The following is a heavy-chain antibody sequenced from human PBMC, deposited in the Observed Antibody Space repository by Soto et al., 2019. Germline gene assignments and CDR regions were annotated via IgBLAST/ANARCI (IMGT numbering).Heavy chain of an antibody. V-gene: IGHV3-48*03. CDR2: ISSSGSTI. D-gene: IGHD3-3*01. CDR1: GFTFSGSE. CDR3: ARGLTRYSDFWGGGRVFHX. Sequence: GSLRLSCAASGFTFSGSEMNWVRQAPGKGLEWVSYISSSGSTIYYASPVKGRFTISRDNAKNSLYLQMNSLIAEDTAVYYCARGLTRYSDFWGGGRVFHXWGQVTLVTVSX. J-gene: IGHJ5*02.